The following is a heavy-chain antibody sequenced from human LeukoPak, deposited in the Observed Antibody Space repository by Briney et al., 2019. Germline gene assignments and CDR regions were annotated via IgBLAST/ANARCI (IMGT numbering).Heavy chain of an antibody. Sequence: GGSLRLSCAASGFTFNTYTMNWVRQAPGKGLEWVSYISGSSGIIDYADSVRGRFTISRDNAKNSLYLQMSNLRAEDTAVYFCARGGGLDVWGQGATVTVSS. V-gene: IGHV3-48*01. CDR3: ARGGGLDV. D-gene: IGHD3-16*01. J-gene: IGHJ6*02. CDR2: ISGSSGII. CDR1: GFTFNTYT.